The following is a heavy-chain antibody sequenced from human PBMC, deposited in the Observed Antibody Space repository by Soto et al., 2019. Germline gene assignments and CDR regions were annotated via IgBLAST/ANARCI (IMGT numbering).Heavy chain of an antibody. Sequence: QVQLVQSGAEVRRPGSSVKVSCKASGGTFGSNAISWVQQAPGQGLEWMGNIIPIFGTINNAQKFQGRVTITADESTNTAYMELSSLRSEDTAVYYCAREGYTFGPGEVRGAFDIWGQGTMVTVSS. CDR1: GGTFGSNA. CDR3: AREGYTFGPGEVRGAFDI. V-gene: IGHV1-69*15. CDR2: IIPIFGTI. D-gene: IGHD1-1*01. J-gene: IGHJ3*02.